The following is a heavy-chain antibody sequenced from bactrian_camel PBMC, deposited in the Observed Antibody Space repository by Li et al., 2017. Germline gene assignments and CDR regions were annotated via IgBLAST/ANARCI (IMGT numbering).Heavy chain of an antibody. CDR2: IIPDGTS. Sequence: HVQLVESGGNSVQAGGSLKLTCTANIAITNGCGMAWYRQVPGKKREIVSTIIPDGTSTYVDSVKDRFTISQDNAKNTVYLHMYNLKPEDTAVYHCAAARDDSWYVFGGSCDASQGTQVTVS. D-gene: IGHD6*01. CDR1: IAITNGCG. J-gene: IGHJ4*01. V-gene: IGHV3S53*01.